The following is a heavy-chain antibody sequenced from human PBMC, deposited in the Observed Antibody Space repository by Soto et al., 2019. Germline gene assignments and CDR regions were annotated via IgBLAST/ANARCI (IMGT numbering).Heavy chain of an antibody. V-gene: IGHV1-2*02. J-gene: IGHJ4*02. D-gene: IGHD6-19*01. CDR2: INPNSGGT. CDR3: ASAAVTGTAGLDF. Sequence: ASVKASCKASGYTFSGFYMHWVRPAPGQGLEWMGWINPNSGGTKSAEKIQGRVTMTRDTSISTAYMELSRLTSDDTAVYYCASAAVTGTAGLDFWGQGTQVTVSS. CDR1: GYTFSGFY.